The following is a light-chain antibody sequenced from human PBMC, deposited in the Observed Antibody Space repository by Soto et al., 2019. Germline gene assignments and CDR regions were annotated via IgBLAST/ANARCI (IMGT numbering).Light chain of an antibody. V-gene: IGKV3-20*01. CDR2: GAS. Sequence: EIVLTRSPGTLSLSPGARATLSCRASQSFSSTYLAWYQQKPGQPPRLLIYGASNRASGIPDRFNGTGSGTDFILTISRLEAEDFAVYYCQQYGSSPTITFGQGTRLEIK. J-gene: IGKJ5*01. CDR3: QQYGSSPTIT. CDR1: QSFSSTY.